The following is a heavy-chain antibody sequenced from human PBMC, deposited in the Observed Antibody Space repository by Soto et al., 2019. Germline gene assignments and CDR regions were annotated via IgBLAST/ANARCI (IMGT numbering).Heavy chain of an antibody. D-gene: IGHD6-19*01. CDR2: IIPIFGTA. V-gene: IGHV1-69*12. Sequence: QVQLVQSGAEVKKPGSSVKVSCKASGGTFSSYAISWVRQAPGQGLEWMGGIIPIFGTANYAQKFQGRVTITADESTSTAYMELSSLRSEVTAVYYWASNPGLVYSSGWSFDYWGQGTLVTVSS. CDR1: GGTFSSYA. J-gene: IGHJ4*02. CDR3: ASNPGLVYSSGWSFDY.